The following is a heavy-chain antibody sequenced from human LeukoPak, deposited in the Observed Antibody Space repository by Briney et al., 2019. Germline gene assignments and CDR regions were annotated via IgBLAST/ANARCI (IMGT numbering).Heavy chain of an antibody. CDR3: TTGCSSTSCYGV. V-gene: IGHV3-15*01. J-gene: IGHJ6*02. CDR1: GFTFSNAW. D-gene: IGHD2-2*01. Sequence: MPGGSLRLSCAASGFTFSNAWMSWVRQAPRKGLEWVGRIKSKTDGATTDYAAPVKGRFTISRDDSKNTLYLQMNSLKTEDTAVYYCTTGCSSTSCYGVWGQGTTVTVSS. CDR2: IKSKTDGATT.